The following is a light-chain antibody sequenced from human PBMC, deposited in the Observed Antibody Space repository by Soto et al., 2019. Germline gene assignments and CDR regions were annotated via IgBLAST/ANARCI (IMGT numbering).Light chain of an antibody. CDR1: SSDFGGYNY. J-gene: IGLJ1*01. CDR3: CSYTRFSTYV. V-gene: IGLV2-11*01. Sequence: QSVLTQPRSVSGSPGQSVTISCTGTSSDFGGYNYVSWYQHHPGKAPKLMIYDVSERPSGVPDRFSGSKSGNTASLTISGLQAEDEADYYCCSYTRFSTYVFGTGTKVTVL. CDR2: DVS.